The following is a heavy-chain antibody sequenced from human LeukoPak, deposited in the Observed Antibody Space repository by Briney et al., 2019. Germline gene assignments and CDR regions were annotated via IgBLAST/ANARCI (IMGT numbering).Heavy chain of an antibody. Sequence: GGSLRLSCAASGFTFSSYAMHWVRQAPGKGLEYVSAISSNGGSTYYANSVKGRFTISRDNSKNTLYLQMGSLRAEDMAVYYCARVKGSSWSFGAFDIWGQGTMVTVSS. CDR3: ARVKGSSWSFGAFDI. D-gene: IGHD6-13*01. J-gene: IGHJ3*02. CDR2: ISSNGGST. CDR1: GFTFSSYA. V-gene: IGHV3-64*01.